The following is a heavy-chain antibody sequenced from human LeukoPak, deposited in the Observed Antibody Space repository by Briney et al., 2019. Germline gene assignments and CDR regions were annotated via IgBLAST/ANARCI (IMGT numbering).Heavy chain of an antibody. CDR3: ARTRYHYNSRSYGAPYYFDY. CDR2: IYYSGST. V-gene: IGHV4-39*01. J-gene: IGHJ4*02. CDR1: GGSISSSSYY. D-gene: IGHD3-10*01. Sequence: KSSETLSLTCTVSGGSISSSSYYWGWIRQPPGKGLEWIGNIYYSGSTYYNPSLKSRVTISVDTSKNQFSLKLSSVTAADTAVYYCARTRYHYNSRSYGAPYYFDYWGQGTLVTVSS.